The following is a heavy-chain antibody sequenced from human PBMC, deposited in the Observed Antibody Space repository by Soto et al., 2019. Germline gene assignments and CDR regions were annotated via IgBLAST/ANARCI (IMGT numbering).Heavy chain of an antibody. CDR2: ISGSGART. CDR3: VTSGSYSGTYPGWFDP. J-gene: IGHJ5*02. Sequence: EVQMLASGGGLVQPGGSLRLSCAASGFTFNSYAISWVRQAPGTGLEWVSAISGSGARTFYADSVQGRFIISRDNSKNTLFLQMNSLRVEDTALYYCVTSGSYSGTYPGWFDPWGQGTLVTVSS. D-gene: IGHD1-26*01. CDR1: GFTFNSYA. V-gene: IGHV3-23*01.